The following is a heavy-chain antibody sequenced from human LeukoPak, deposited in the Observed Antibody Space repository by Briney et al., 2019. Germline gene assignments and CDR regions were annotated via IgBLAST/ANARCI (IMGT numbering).Heavy chain of an antibody. J-gene: IGHJ4*02. CDR3: ARVGGENSGYRYYFDF. V-gene: IGHV4-34*01. CDR2: INHSGST. CDR1: GGSFSGYY. Sequence: PSETLSLTCAVYGGSFSGYYWCWIRQPPGKGLEWIGEINHSGSTNYNPSLKSRVTISVDTSKNQFSLKLSSVTAADTAVYYCARVGGENSGYRYYFDFWGQGTLVTVSS. D-gene: IGHD5-18*01.